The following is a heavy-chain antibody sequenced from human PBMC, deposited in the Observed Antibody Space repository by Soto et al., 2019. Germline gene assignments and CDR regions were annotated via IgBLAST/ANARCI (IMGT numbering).Heavy chain of an antibody. CDR3: TTDRDLYYDFWSGYYTGYYYYGMDV. CDR1: GFTFSNAW. Sequence: PGGSLRLSCAASGFTFSNAWMSWVRQAPGKGLEWVGRIKSKTDGGTTDYAAPVKGRFTISRDDSKNTLYLQMNSLKTEDTAVYYCTTDRDLYYDFWSGYYTGYYYYGMDVWGQGTTVTVFS. V-gene: IGHV3-15*01. CDR2: IKSKTDGGTT. D-gene: IGHD3-3*01. J-gene: IGHJ6*02.